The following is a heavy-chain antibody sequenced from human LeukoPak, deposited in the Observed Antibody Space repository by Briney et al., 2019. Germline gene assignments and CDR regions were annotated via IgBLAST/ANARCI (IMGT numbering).Heavy chain of an antibody. Sequence: GASVKVSCKASGGTFSSYAISWVRQAPGQGLEWMGGIIPIFGTANYAQKFQGRVTITADESTSTAYMELSSLRSEDTAVYYCARSVRNDFESYFDYWGQGTLVTVSS. V-gene: IGHV1-69*13. CDR3: ARSVRNDFESYFDY. D-gene: IGHD3-3*01. CDR1: GGTFSSYA. J-gene: IGHJ4*02. CDR2: IIPIFGTA.